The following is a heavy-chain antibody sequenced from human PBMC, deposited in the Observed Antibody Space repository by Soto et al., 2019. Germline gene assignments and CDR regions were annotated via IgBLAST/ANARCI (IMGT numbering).Heavy chain of an antibody. V-gene: IGHV4-39*01. D-gene: IGHD3-3*01. Sequence: SETLSLTCSVSGGSISSSSYYWGWIRQPPGKGLEWIGSIYYSGSTYYNPSLKSRVTISVDTSKNQFSLKLSSVSAAETAVYYCAGEGTLYXDFWSGYYCFXYWGQGTMVXVSS. CDR2: IYYSGST. CDR3: AGEGTLYXDFWSGYYCFXY. CDR1: GGSISSSSYY. J-gene: IGHJ4*02.